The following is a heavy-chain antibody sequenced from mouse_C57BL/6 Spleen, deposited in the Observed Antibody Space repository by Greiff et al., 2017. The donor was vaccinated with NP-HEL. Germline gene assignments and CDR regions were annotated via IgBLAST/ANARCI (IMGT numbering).Heavy chain of an antibody. V-gene: IGHV2-2*01. J-gene: IGHJ4*01. CDR2: IWSGGST. Sequence: QVQLQQSGPGLVQPSQSLSFTCTVSGFSLTSYGVHWVRQSPGKGLEWLGVIWSGGSTDYNAAFISRLSISKDNSKSQVFFKMHSLQADDTAIYYCATHYYDSSSYAMDYWGQGTSVTVSS. D-gene: IGHD1-1*01. CDR1: GFSLTSYG. CDR3: ATHYYDSSSYAMDY.